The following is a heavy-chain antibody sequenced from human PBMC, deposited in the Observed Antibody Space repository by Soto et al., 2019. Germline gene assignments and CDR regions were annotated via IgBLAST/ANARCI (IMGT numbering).Heavy chain of an antibody. CDR2: ISSSSSYI. CDR3: ARDVSLTTTPDY. D-gene: IGHD4-17*01. V-gene: IGHV3-21*01. Sequence: GGSLRLSCAASGFTFSSYSMNWVRQAPGKGLEWVSSISSSSSYIYYADSVKGRFTISRDNAKNSLYLQMNSLRAKDTAVYYCARDVSLTTTPDYWGQGTLVTVSS. J-gene: IGHJ4*02. CDR1: GFTFSSYS.